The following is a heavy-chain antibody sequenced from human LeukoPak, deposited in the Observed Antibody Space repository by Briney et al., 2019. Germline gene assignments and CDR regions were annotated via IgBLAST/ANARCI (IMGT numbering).Heavy chain of an antibody. J-gene: IGHJ1*01. D-gene: IGHD4-17*01. Sequence: GRSLRLSCAASGLTFKNAWMSWVRQAPGKGLEWIGRIKRKADGGTIDYAAPVKARFTISRDDSKNTLYLQMNSLKTGDTAVYYCNTDYGYSGYFQLWGQGTLVTVSS. CDR3: NTDYGYSGYFQL. CDR2: IKRKADGGTI. V-gene: IGHV3-15*01. CDR1: GLTFKNAW.